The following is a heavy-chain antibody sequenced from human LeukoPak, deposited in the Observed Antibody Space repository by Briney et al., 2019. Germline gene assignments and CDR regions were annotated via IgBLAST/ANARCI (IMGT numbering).Heavy chain of an antibody. Sequence: PGGALRLSCAVSGFTFSGFCMSWSRQAPGKGLEWVASINSDGSEGYYADVVKGRFTISRDNAKNSLYLQINSLRAEDTAVYYCASLRRGYSYAYWFDPWGQGTLVTVSS. CDR3: ASLRRGYSYAYWFDP. J-gene: IGHJ5*02. CDR2: INSDGSEG. V-gene: IGHV3-7*03. D-gene: IGHD5-18*01. CDR1: GFTFSGFC.